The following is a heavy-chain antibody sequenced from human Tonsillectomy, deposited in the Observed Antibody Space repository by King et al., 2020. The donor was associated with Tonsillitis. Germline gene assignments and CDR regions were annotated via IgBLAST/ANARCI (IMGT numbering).Heavy chain of an antibody. CDR2: ICGSGGRP. V-gene: IGHV3-23*04. CDR3: AKDSLCSTSCYTFDY. D-gene: IGHD2-2*02. J-gene: IGHJ4*02. CDR1: GFTFSSYA. Sequence: VQLVESGGGLVQPGGSLRLSCAASGFTFSSYAMSWVRQAPGKGLEWVSAICGSGGRPYYADSVKGRFTISRDNSNNTLYLQMNSLRAEDTAVYYCAKDSLCSTSCYTFDYWGQGTLVTVSS.